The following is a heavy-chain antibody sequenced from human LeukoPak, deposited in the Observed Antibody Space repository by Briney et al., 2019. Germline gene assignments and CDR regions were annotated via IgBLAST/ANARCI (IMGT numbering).Heavy chain of an antibody. D-gene: IGHD3-22*01. CDR2: INPNSGGT. CDR1: GYTFTGYY. V-gene: IGHV1-2*02. J-gene: IGHJ5*02. CDR3: ARPTYYYDSSGSS. Sequence: ASVKVSCKASGYTFTGYYMHWVRQAPGQGLEWMGWINPNSGGTNYAQKFQGRVTMTRDTSISTAYMELSRLRSDDTAVYYCARPTYYYDSSGSSWGQGTLVTVSS.